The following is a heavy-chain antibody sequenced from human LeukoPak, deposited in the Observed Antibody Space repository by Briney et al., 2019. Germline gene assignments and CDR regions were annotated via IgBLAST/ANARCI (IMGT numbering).Heavy chain of an antibody. CDR3: TTDTWYSAGH. CDR2: IGSSSSTV. V-gene: IGHV3-48*04. J-gene: IGHJ4*02. Sequence: GGSLRLSCAASGFTFSSYSMNWVRQAPGKGLEWVSYIGSSSSTVYYADSVKGRFTISRDNAKNSLFLQMNSLRAEDTAIYYCTTDTWYSAGHWGQGTLVTVSS. D-gene: IGHD2-15*01. CDR1: GFTFSSYS.